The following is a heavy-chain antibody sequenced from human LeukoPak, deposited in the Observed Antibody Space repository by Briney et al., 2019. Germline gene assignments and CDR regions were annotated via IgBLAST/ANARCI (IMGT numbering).Heavy chain of an antibody. V-gene: IGHV1-69*13. Sequence: GASVKVSCTASGDTFSIYDISWVRQAPGQGHEWMGGIIPIFGTPNYPQKFHRRVTITADESTSTAHMELSRLRSDDTAIYYCARGGFDYWGQGTLVTVSS. J-gene: IGHJ4*02. CDR1: GDTFSIYD. CDR2: IIPIFGTP. CDR3: ARGGFDY.